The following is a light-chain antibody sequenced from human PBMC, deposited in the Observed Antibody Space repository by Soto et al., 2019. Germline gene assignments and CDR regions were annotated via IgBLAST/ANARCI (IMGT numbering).Light chain of an antibody. V-gene: IGLV1-40*01. CDR3: QSYDSSLSVLYV. CDR2: GNS. J-gene: IGLJ1*01. CDR1: SSNIGAGYD. Sequence: QSVLTQPPSVSGAPGQRGTISCTGSSSNIGAGYDVHWYQQLPGTAPKLLISGNSNRASGVPDRFSGSKSGTSASLAITGLQAEDEADYYCQSYDSSLSVLYVFGTGTKLTVL.